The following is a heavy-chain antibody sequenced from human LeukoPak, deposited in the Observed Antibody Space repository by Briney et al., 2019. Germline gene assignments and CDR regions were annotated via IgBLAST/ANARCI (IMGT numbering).Heavy chain of an antibody. Sequence: SETLSLTCAVYGGSFSGYYWSWIRQPPGEGLEWIGEINHSGSTNYNPSLKSRVTISVDTSKNQFSLKLSSVTAADTAVYYYARGLRYFDWLSTGGWFDPWGQGTLVTVSS. V-gene: IGHV4-34*01. D-gene: IGHD3-9*01. CDR3: ARGLRYFDWLSTGGWFDP. J-gene: IGHJ5*02. CDR2: INHSGST. CDR1: GGSFSGYY.